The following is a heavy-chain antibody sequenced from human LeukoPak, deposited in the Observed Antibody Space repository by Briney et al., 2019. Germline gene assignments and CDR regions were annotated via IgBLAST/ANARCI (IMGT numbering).Heavy chain of an antibody. Sequence: SVKVSCKASGGTFSSYAISWVRQAPGQGLEWMGGIIPIFGTANYAQKFQGRVTIATDESTSTAYMELSSLRSEDTAVYYCASSSLRGYSYGPKVYWGQGTLVTVSS. J-gene: IGHJ4*02. CDR1: GGTFSSYA. CDR3: ASSSLRGYSYGPKVY. CDR2: IIPIFGTA. D-gene: IGHD5-18*01. V-gene: IGHV1-69*05.